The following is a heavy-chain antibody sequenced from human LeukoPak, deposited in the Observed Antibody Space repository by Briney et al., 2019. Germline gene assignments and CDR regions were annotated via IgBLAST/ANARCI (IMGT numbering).Heavy chain of an antibody. CDR3: AKGMAGEVAAAGNLVDY. D-gene: IGHD6-13*01. V-gene: IGHV3-43*01. CDR2: ISWDGGST. Sequence: GGSLRLSYAASGFTFDDYTMHWVRQAPGKGLEWVSLISWDGGSTYYADSVKGRFTVSRDNSKNSLYLQMNSLRTEDTALYYCAKGMAGEVAAAGNLVDYWGQGTLVTVSS. J-gene: IGHJ4*02. CDR1: GFTFDDYT.